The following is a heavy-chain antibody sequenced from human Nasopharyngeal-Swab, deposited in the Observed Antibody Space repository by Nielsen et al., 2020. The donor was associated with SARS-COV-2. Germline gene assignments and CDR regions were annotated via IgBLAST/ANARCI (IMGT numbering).Heavy chain of an antibody. Sequence: GGSLRLSCAASGFTFSSYGMHWVRQAPGKGLEWVAVISYDGSNKYYADSVKGRFTISRDNSKNTLYLQMNSLRAEDTAVYYCAKDRMYYDFWSGYTPASNYYYYYGMGVWGQGTTVTVSS. CDR1: GFTFSSYG. CDR2: ISYDGSNK. V-gene: IGHV3-30*18. J-gene: IGHJ6*02. CDR3: AKDRMYYDFWSGYTPASNYYYYYGMGV. D-gene: IGHD3-3*01.